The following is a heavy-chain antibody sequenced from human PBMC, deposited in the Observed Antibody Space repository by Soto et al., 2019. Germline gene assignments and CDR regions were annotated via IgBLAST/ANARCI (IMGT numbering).Heavy chain of an antibody. D-gene: IGHD2-2*01. Sequence: QVPLVESGGGVVQPGRSLGLSCAASGFTFNTYGMHWVRQAPGKGLEWVAAISYDGIYQYYADSVKGRFTISRDNSKNTLYVQMNSLRAEDTAVYYCARSPQPTRGIHWYFDFWGRGILVTVSS. CDR1: GFTFNTYG. CDR3: ARSPQPTRGIHWYFDF. V-gene: IGHV3-30*03. J-gene: IGHJ2*01. CDR2: ISYDGIYQ.